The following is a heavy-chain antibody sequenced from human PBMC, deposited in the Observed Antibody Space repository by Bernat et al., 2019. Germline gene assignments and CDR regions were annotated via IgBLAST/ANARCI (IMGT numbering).Heavy chain of an antibody. V-gene: IGHV3-20*04. CDR1: GFTFDDYG. D-gene: IGHD4-17*01. CDR2: INWNGGST. J-gene: IGHJ3*02. Sequence: EVQLVESGGGVVRPGGSLRLSCAASGFTFDDYGMSWVRHAPGKGLEWVSGINWNGGSTGYADSVKGRFTISRDNAKNSLYLQMNSLRAEDTALYYCARNDDYGDYVDAFDIWGQGTMVTVSS. CDR3: ARNDDYGDYVDAFDI.